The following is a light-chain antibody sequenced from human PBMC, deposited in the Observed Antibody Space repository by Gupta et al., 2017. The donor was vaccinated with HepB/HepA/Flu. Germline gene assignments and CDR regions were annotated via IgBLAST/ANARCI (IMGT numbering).Light chain of an antibody. Sequence: EIVMTQRPATLSVSPGERATLTCRASHGVTNNLDWYQQKPGQAPRLLIYGATTRAAGVPARFSGSGSGTEFALTIRSLQSEDFAVYYCQQDDKWPLIFGQGTKMEI. J-gene: IGKJ2*01. V-gene: IGKV3-15*01. CDR2: GAT. CDR3: QQDDKWPLI. CDR1: HGVTNN.